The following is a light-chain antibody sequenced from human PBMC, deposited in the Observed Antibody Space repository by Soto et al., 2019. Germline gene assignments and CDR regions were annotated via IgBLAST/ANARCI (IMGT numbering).Light chain of an antibody. V-gene: IGKV3-20*01. CDR2: GAS. J-gene: IGKJ1*01. CDR3: QQYNNSPRT. CDR1: QSVTSNS. Sequence: EILLTQFPGTLSLSPGERATLSCGAGQSVTSNSLAWYQQKVGRAPRVLIYGASNRATGIPERFSGGGSGTEFTLTISSLPPEDFEFYYCQQYNNSPRTFGQGTKVDIK.